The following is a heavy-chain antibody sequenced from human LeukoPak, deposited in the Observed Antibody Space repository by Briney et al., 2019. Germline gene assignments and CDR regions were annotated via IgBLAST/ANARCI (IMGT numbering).Heavy chain of an antibody. CDR2: IYYSGST. V-gene: IGHV4-59*11. J-gene: IGHJ4*02. CDR3: ARKVAGTGWFYLDY. Sequence: SETLSLTCTVSGGSISSHYWIWIRQPPGKGLEWIGYIYYSGSTNYNPSLKSRVTISVDTSKNQFSLKLNSVTAADTAVYYCARKVAGTGWFYLDYWGQGTLVTVSS. D-gene: IGHD6-19*01. CDR1: GGSISSHY.